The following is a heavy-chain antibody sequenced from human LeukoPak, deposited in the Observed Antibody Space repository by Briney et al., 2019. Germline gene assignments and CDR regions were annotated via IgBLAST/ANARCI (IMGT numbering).Heavy chain of an antibody. D-gene: IGHD4-17*01. V-gene: IGHV3-33*01. CDR3: ARDQGIYGDPTCYFDY. J-gene: IGHJ4*02. CDR2: IWYDGSNK. Sequence: HPGGSLRLSCAASGFTFSSYGMHWVRQAPGKGLEWVAVIWYDGSNKYYADSVKGRFTISRDNSKNTLYLQMNSLRAEDTAVYYCARDQGIYGDPTCYFDYWGQGTLVTVSS. CDR1: GFTFSSYG.